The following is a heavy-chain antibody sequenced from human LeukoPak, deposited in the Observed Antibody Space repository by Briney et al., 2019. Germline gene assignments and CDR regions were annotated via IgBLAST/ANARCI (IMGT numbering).Heavy chain of an antibody. Sequence: GGSLRLSCAASGFTFSNYAMSWVRQAPGKGLEWVSSVSGSGSHTYYADSVKGRFTISRDNSKNTLYLQMDSLRAEDTAVYYCAKRTYYYGSGYSYGMDVWGQGTTVTVSS. CDR3: AKRTYYYGSGYSYGMDV. D-gene: IGHD3-10*01. V-gene: IGHV3-23*01. CDR2: VSGSGSHT. CDR1: GFTFSNYA. J-gene: IGHJ6*02.